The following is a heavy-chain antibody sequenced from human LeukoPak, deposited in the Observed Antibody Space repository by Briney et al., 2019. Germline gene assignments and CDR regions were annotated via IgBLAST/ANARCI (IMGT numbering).Heavy chain of an antibody. J-gene: IGHJ3*02. CDR3: AKSYRIVGATGAFDI. Sequence: GGSLRLSCAASGFTFSDYAMTWVRQAPGKGLEWVSSISSSSSYIYYADSVKGRFTISRDNSKNTLYLQMNSLRAEDTAVYYCAKSYRIVGATGAFDIWGQGTMVTVSS. D-gene: IGHD1-26*01. CDR2: ISSSSSYI. V-gene: IGHV3-23*01. CDR1: GFTFSDYA.